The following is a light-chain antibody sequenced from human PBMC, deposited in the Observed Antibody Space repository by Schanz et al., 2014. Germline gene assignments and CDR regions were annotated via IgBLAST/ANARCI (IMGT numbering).Light chain of an antibody. J-gene: IGKJ2*01. CDR3: QQCRNWPGT. V-gene: IGKV3-11*01. CDR2: DAS. Sequence: EIVLTQSPGTLSLSPGERATLSCRASQSVSSSYLAWYQQKPGQAPRLLMYDASNRATGIPARFSGSGSGTDFTLTISSLEPEDFAVYYCQQCRNWPGTFGQGTKLEIK. CDR1: QSVSSSY.